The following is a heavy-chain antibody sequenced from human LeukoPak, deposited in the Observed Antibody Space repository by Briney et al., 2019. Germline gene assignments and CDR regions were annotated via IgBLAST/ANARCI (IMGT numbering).Heavy chain of an antibody. CDR2: INSGGDT. CDR3: ARVTMYSSGWPPSHFDY. D-gene: IGHD6-19*01. Sequence: PGGSLRLSCAASGFTVSTYHMSWVRQAPGKGLEWVSVINSGGDTYHADSVKGRFTISRDNSKKTLYLQMNSLRAEDTAVYYCARVTMYSSGWPPSHFDYWGQGTLVTVSS. V-gene: IGHV3-53*01. CDR1: GFTVSTYH. J-gene: IGHJ4*02.